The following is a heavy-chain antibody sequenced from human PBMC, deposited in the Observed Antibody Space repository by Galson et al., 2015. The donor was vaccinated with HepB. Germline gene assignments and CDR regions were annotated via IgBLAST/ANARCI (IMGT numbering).Heavy chain of an antibody. CDR1: GFIFDDYA. Sequence: SLRLSCAASGFIFDDYAMHWVRQAPGKGLEWVSGVSWNSGWIDYADSVKGRFTISRDNAKNSLYLQMNSLRVEDTAFYYCAKVVVGGGALSYFDYWGQGTLVTVSS. V-gene: IGHV3-9*01. CDR3: AKVVVGGGALSYFDY. CDR2: VSWNSGWI. J-gene: IGHJ4*02. D-gene: IGHD2-15*01.